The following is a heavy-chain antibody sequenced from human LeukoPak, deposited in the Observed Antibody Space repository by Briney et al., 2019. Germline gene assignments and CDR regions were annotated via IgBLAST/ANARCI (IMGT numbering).Heavy chain of an antibody. Sequence: SETLSLTCAVSGYSISSGYYWGWIRQPPGKGLEWIGSIYHTGSTYYNPSLKSRVTISVDTSKNQFSLKLSSVTAAGTAVFYCARVRGMEVTTNWYFDLWGRGTLVTVSS. V-gene: IGHV4-38-2*01. J-gene: IGHJ2*01. D-gene: IGHD4-17*01. CDR3: ARVRGMEVTTNWYFDL. CDR1: GYSISSGYY. CDR2: IYHTGST.